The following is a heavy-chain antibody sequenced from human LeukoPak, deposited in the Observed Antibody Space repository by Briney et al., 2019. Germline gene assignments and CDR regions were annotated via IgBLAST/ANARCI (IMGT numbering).Heavy chain of an antibody. CDR3: VRGSRGAFEI. CDR2: IKQDGSEI. V-gene: IGHV3-7*01. J-gene: IGHJ3*02. CDR1: GFTFSSYW. D-gene: IGHD2-2*01. Sequence: GGSLRLSCAASGFTFSSYWMNWVRQAPGKGLEWVANIKQDGSEIHYVDSVKGRFTISRDNAKNSLYLQMSNLRAEDTAVYYCVRGSRGAFEIWGQGTMVIVSS.